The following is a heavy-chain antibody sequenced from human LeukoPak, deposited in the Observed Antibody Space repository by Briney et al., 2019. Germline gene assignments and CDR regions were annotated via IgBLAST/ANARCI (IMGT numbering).Heavy chain of an antibody. CDR1: GFTFSGSV. Sequence: PGGSLRLSCAASGFTFSGSVMHWVRQASGKGLEWVGRIRSKANNYATAYVASVKGRFTISRDDSKNTAFLQMNSLKTEDTAVYYCTTVRVNDYIWGTYRYSYFDYWGQGTLVTVSS. CDR3: TTVRVNDYIWGTYRYSYFDY. D-gene: IGHD3-16*02. J-gene: IGHJ4*02. V-gene: IGHV3-73*01. CDR2: IRSKANNYAT.